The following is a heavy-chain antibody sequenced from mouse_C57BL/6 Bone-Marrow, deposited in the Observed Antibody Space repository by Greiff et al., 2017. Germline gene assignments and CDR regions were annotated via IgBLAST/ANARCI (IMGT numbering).Heavy chain of an antibody. CDR3: ARDGGYYDSPVYAMDY. V-gene: IGHV5-4*01. J-gene: IGHJ4*01. Sequence: EVMLVESGGGLVKPGGSLKLSCAASGFTFSSYAMSWVRQTPEKRLEWVATISDGGSYTYYPDNVKGRFTISRDNAKKNLYLQMSHLKSEDTAMYYCARDGGYYDSPVYAMDYWGQGTSVTVSS. CDR2: ISDGGSYT. CDR1: GFTFSSYA. D-gene: IGHD2-4*01.